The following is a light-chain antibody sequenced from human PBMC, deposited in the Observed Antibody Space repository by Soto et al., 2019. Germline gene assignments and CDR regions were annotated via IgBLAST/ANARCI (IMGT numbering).Light chain of an antibody. V-gene: IGKV1-5*03. J-gene: IGKJ1*01. CDR1: QSVASL. CDR2: KAS. Sequence: DVQMTQSPSTLSASVGERVTITCRASQSVASLLAWYQQKPGKAPKLLIYKASSLESGVSSRFSGSGSGTDFSLTINSLQPDDSATYYCQHYNRHSPWSFGQGTKVDIK. CDR3: QHYNRHSPWS.